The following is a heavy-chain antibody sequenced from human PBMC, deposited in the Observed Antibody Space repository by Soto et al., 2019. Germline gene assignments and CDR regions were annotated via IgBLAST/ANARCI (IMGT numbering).Heavy chain of an antibody. J-gene: IGHJ6*02. D-gene: IGHD6-6*01. CDR1: GGSISSSSYY. CDR3: ARYEKYSSSSESGVGYYYGMDV. Sequence: PSETLSLTCTVSGGSISSSSYYWGWIRQPPGKGLEWIGSIYYSGSTYYNPSLKSRVTISVDTSKNQFSLKLSSVTAADTAVYYCARYEKYSSSSESGVGYYYGMDVWGQRTTVTVSS. CDR2: IYYSGST. V-gene: IGHV4-39*01.